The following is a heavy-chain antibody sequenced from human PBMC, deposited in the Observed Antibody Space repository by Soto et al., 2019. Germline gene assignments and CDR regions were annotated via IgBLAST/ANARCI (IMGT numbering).Heavy chain of an antibody. J-gene: IGHJ4*02. CDR1: GYTFTRYY. CDR3: ARGRSSGGGAFDY. CDR2: INPSGGST. V-gene: IGHV1-46*01. Sequence: QVQLVQSGAEVKKPGASVKVSCKASGYTFTRYYMHWVRQAPGQGLEWMGIINPSGGSTSYAQKFQGRVTMNRDTTASAVDMGLSSLRSEDTAVYYCARGRSSGGGAFDYWGQATMVCASS. D-gene: IGHD3-16*01.